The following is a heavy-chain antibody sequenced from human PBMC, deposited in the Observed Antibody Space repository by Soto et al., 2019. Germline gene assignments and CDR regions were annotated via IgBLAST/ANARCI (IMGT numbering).Heavy chain of an antibody. CDR2: IYYSGST. D-gene: IGHD3-3*01. Sequence: SETLSLTCTVSGASISSGGYYWSWIRQHPGKGLEWIGYIYYSGSTYYNPSLKSRVTISVDTSKNQFSLKLSSVTAADTAVYYCARADTIHWFDPWGQGTLVTVSS. CDR1: GASISSGGYY. CDR3: ARADTIHWFDP. J-gene: IGHJ5*02. V-gene: IGHV4-31*03.